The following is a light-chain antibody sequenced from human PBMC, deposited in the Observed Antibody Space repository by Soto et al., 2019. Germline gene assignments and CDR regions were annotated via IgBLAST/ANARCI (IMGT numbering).Light chain of an antibody. J-gene: IGLJ2*01. CDR1: SSNIGNNY. CDR3: GTWDSSLSDVV. V-gene: IGLV1-51*01. Sequence: QSVLTQPPSVSAAPGQKVTISCSGSSSNIGNNYVSWYQQLPGTAPKPLIYDNNKRPSGIPDRFSGSKSGTSATLGITGLQTGDEADYYCGTWDSSLSDVVFGGGTKLTVL. CDR2: DNN.